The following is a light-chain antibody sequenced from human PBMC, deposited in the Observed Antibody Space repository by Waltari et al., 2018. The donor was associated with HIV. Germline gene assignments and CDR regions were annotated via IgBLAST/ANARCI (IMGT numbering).Light chain of an antibody. Sequence: DIVMTQSPNSLAVSLGERATINCRSSRTILFSSDNRNCLAWYQQKPGQSPKLPIYWASTRASGVPDRFSGSGSGTNFSLTISTLQTDDVALYYCQQYYSLGPTFGGGTKVEIK. J-gene: IGKJ4*01. V-gene: IGKV4-1*01. CDR3: QQYYSLGPT. CDR2: WAS. CDR1: RTILFSSDNRNC.